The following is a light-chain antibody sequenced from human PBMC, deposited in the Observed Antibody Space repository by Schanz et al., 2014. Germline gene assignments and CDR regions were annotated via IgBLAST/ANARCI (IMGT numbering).Light chain of an antibody. CDR2: EGS. CDR3: CSYADGSTLI. CDR1: SSDVGSYNL. Sequence: QSALTQPASVSGSPGQSITISCTGTSSDVGSYNLVSWYQQHPDKAPKLMIYEGSKRPSGVSNRFSGSKSGNTASLTISGLQAEDEADYYCCSYADGSTLIFGGGTKLTVL. J-gene: IGLJ2*01. V-gene: IGLV2-23*01.